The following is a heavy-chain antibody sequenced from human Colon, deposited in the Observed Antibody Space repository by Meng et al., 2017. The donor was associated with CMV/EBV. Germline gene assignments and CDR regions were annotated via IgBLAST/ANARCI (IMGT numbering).Heavy chain of an antibody. J-gene: IGHJ4*02. V-gene: IGHV3-21*01. CDR1: GFVFSDYA. Sequence: GGSLRLSCAASGFVFSDYAMTWVRQAPGKGLEWVSSISSSSSYIYYADSVKGRFTISRDNVKNSLYLQMNSLRAEDTAAYYCARVPVGATTPPVDYWGQGTLVTVSS. CDR2: ISSSSSYI. CDR3: ARVPVGATTPPVDY. D-gene: IGHD1-26*01.